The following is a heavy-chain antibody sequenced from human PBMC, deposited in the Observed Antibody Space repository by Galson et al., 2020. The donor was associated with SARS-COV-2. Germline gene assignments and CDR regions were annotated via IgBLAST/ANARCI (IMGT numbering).Heavy chain of an antibody. V-gene: IGHV4-31*03. CDR3: AREGGYSSGWPPFPFDY. D-gene: IGHD6-19*01. CDR1: GGSISSGGYY. J-gene: IGHJ4*02. CDR2: INYSGST. Sequence: ASQTLSLTCTVSGGSISSGGYYWSCIRQHPGKGLEWIGYINYSGSTYYNPSLKSRVTISVDTSKNQFSLKLSSVTAADTAVYYCAREGGYSSGWPPFPFDYWGQGTLVTVSS.